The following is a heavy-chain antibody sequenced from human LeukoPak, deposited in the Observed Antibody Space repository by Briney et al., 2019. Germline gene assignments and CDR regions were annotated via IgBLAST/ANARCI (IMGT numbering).Heavy chain of an antibody. Sequence: PGGSLRLSCTVSGFTVSSNSMSWVRQAPGKGLEWVSFIYSDNTHYSYSVKGRFTISIDNSKNTLYLQMNSLRAEDTAVYYCARESLYYYDSSGYSAAFDIWGQGTMVTVSS. V-gene: IGHV3-53*01. CDR3: ARESLYYYDSSGYSAAFDI. D-gene: IGHD3-22*01. CDR1: GFTVSSNS. J-gene: IGHJ3*02. CDR2: IYSDNT.